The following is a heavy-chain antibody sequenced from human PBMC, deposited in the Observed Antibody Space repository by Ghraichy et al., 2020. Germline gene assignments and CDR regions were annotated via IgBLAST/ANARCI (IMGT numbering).Heavy chain of an antibody. CDR3: ARGWGYDILTGYTDNGMDV. J-gene: IGHJ6*02. D-gene: IGHD3-9*01. CDR1: GFIFSRYD. Sequence: GGSLRLSCAASGFIFSRYDMHWVRQAPGKGLEWVSTIDTAGDTFYPDSVRGRFTTSREDAKNSLYLQMNSLRAEDTAVYYCARGWGYDILTGYTDNGMDVWGQGTTVTVSS. V-gene: IGHV3-13*04. CDR2: IDTAGDT.